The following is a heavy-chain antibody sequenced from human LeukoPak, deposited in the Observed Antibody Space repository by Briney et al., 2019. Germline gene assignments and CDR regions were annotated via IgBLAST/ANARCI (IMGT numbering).Heavy chain of an antibody. Sequence: GGSLRLSCAASGFTASSNYMSWVRQAPGKGLEWVSVIYSGGSTYYADSVKGRFTISRDNSKNTLYLQMNSLRAEDTAVYYCARSTMTVDYWGQGTLVTVSS. D-gene: IGHD3-22*01. CDR1: GFTASSNY. V-gene: IGHV3-66*01. J-gene: IGHJ4*02. CDR2: IYSGGST. CDR3: ARSTMTVDY.